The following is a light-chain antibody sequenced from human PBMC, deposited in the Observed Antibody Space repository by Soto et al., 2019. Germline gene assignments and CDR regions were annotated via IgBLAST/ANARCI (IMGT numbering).Light chain of an antibody. CDR1: SSDVGAYKY. V-gene: IGLV2-8*01. Sequence: QSVLTQPPSASGSPGQSVTISCTGTSSDVGAYKYVSWYQQYPGKAPKLMIYEVTKRPSGVPDRFSGSKSGNTASLTVSGLQAEDEADYYCTSYVGNAIGVFCAGTKFTVL. CDR2: EVT. CDR3: TSYVGNAIGV. J-gene: IGLJ3*02.